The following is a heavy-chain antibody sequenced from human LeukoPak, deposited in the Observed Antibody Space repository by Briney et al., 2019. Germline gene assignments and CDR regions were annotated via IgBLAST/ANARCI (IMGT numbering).Heavy chain of an antibody. CDR1: GFSFSTYG. CDR2: TRYDGAYK. Sequence: GGSLRLSCAASGFSFSTYGMHWVRQAPGKGLEWVAFTRYDGAYKYYADSVKGRFTISRDNSKNTLYLQMNSLRPEDTAFYYCAKDTSLWTTYYYMDVWGKGTTVTVSS. J-gene: IGHJ6*03. CDR3: AKDTSLWTTYYYMDV. D-gene: IGHD3/OR15-3a*01. V-gene: IGHV3-30*02.